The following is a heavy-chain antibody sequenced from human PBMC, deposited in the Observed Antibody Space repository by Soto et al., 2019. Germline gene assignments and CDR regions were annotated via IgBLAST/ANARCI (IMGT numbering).Heavy chain of an antibody. CDR3: ARSRISIFGILIIGSSFDP. Sequence: PSETLSLTCTVSGGSISSGDYYWSWIRQPPGKGLGWIGYIYYSGSSYYNPSLKSRVSISIDTSKNQFSLKLSSVTAADTAVYYCARSRISIFGILIIGSSFDPWGQGSLVTVSS. D-gene: IGHD3-3*01. V-gene: IGHV4-30-4*01. CDR2: IYYSGSS. CDR1: GGSISSGDYY. J-gene: IGHJ5*02.